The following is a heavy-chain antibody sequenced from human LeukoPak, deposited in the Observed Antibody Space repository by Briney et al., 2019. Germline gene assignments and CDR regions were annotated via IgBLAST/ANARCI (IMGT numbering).Heavy chain of an antibody. J-gene: IGHJ6*02. CDR1: GYTFTRYA. D-gene: IGHD3-16*01. CDR3: ARPLGYYYYYYGMDV. CDR2: IKAGNGDT. V-gene: IGHV1-3*01. Sequence: ASVKVPCKASGYTFTRYAVHWVRQAPGQRLQWMGWIKAGNGDTQYSQNLQGRVTITADESTSTAYMELSSLRSEDTAVYYCARPLGYYYYYYGMDVWGQGTTVTVSS.